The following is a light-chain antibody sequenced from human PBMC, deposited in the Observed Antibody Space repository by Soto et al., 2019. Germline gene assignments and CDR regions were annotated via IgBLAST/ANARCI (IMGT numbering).Light chain of an antibody. Sequence: QSVLTQPPSVSAVAGQKVTISCSGSSSNIGTNYLSWYQQLPGTAPKLLIYDNNKRPSGIPDRFSGSKSGTSGTLAISGLQTGDEADYHCATWDYTRTAEVFGGGTKLTVL. CDR2: DNN. V-gene: IGLV1-51*01. J-gene: IGLJ2*01. CDR1: SSNIGTNY. CDR3: ATWDYTRTAEV.